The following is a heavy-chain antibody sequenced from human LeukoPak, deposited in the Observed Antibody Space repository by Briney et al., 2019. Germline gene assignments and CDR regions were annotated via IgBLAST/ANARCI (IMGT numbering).Heavy chain of an antibody. CDR3: ARGTKTYTRKNWFDP. J-gene: IGHJ5*02. CDR1: AAIFSSNA. Sequence: GGSLRLSCTASAAIFSSNAMHWVRQAPGKGLEWVASIRYDGSSKYYADSVKGLFTISRDTSKNTSYIQMNSLRLEDTAVYYCARGTKTYTRKNWFDPWGQGTLVTVSS. CDR2: IRYDGSSK. V-gene: IGHV3-30*02. D-gene: IGHD2-2*02.